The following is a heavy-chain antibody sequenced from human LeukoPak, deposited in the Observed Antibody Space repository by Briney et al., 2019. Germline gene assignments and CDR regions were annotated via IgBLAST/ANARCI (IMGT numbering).Heavy chain of an antibody. V-gene: IGHV3-21*04. Sequence: GGSLRLSCAASGITFKNYNMNWVRQAPGKGLEWVAFIGSASSYVFYADSVKGRFTISRDNAKNSLYLQMNSLKAEDTAIYYCATSIGVAVAFDFWGQGTLVTVSS. CDR1: GITFKNYN. J-gene: IGHJ4*02. CDR3: ATSIGVAVAFDF. CDR2: IGSASSYV. D-gene: IGHD6-19*01.